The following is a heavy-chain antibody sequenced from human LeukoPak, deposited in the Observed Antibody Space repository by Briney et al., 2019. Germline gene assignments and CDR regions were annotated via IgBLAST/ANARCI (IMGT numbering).Heavy chain of an antibody. J-gene: IGHJ6*03. V-gene: IGHV3-7*01. CDR3: ARFAAGGSYYYYMDV. D-gene: IGHD6-25*01. CDR2: IKQDGSEK. Sequence: GGSLRLSCAASGFTFSSYWMSWVRQAPGKGLEWVANIKQDGSEKYYVDSMKGRFTISRDNAKNSLYLQMNSLRAEDTAVYYCARFAAGGSYYYYMDVWGKGTTVTVSS. CDR1: GFTFSSYW.